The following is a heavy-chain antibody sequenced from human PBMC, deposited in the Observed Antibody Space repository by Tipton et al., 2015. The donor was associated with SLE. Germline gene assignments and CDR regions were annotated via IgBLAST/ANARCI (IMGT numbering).Heavy chain of an antibody. V-gene: IGHV4-59*08. CDR1: GGSISSHY. J-gene: IGHJ6*02. CDR3: ARRSYDFWSGYNYYYYGMDV. Sequence: TLSLTCTVSGGSISSHYWSWIRQPPGKGLEWIGYIYYSGSTYYNPSLKSRVTISVDTSKNQFSLKLSSVTAADTAVYYCARRSYDFWSGYNYYYYGMDVWGQGTTVTVSS. CDR2: IYYSGST. D-gene: IGHD3-3*01.